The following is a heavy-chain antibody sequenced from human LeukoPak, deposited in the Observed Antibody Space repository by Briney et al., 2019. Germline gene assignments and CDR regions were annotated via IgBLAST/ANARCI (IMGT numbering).Heavy chain of an antibody. CDR1: GFSLSTSGMC. CDR3: ARIMPDSSGYYYFDY. Sequence: SGPTLVNPTQTLPLTCTFSGFSLSTSGMCVSWIRQPPGKALEWLARIDWDDDKYYSTSLKTRLTISKDTSKNQVVLTMTNMDPVDTATYYCARIMPDSSGYYYFDYWGQGTLVTVSS. V-gene: IGHV2-70*11. J-gene: IGHJ4*02. CDR2: IDWDDDK. D-gene: IGHD3-22*01.